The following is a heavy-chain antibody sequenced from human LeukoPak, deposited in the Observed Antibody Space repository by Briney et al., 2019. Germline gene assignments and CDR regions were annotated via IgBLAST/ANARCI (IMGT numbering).Heavy chain of an antibody. J-gene: IGHJ4*02. V-gene: IGHV4-59*01. Sequence: SETLSLTCTVSGGSIRSYYWSRIRQPPGKGLEWIGYIYYSGSTNYNPSLKSRVSISVDTSKNQFSLKLSSVTAADTAVYYCARTGSTVTMLYPFDHWGQGTLVTVSS. CDR2: IYYSGST. CDR1: GGSIRSYY. D-gene: IGHD4-17*01. CDR3: ARTGSTVTMLYPFDH.